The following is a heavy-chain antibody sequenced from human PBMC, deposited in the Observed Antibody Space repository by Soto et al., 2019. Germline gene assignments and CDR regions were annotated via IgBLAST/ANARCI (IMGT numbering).Heavy chain of an antibody. D-gene: IGHD4-17*01. Sequence: PSETLSLTCTVSGGSISSYYWSWIRQPPGKGLEWIGYIYYSGSTNYNPSLKSRVTISVDTSKNQFSLKLSSVTAADTAVYYCARKRGDYDGPWFDPWGQGTLVTVSS. J-gene: IGHJ5*02. CDR2: IYYSGST. V-gene: IGHV4-59*01. CDR1: GGSISSYY. CDR3: ARKRGDYDGPWFDP.